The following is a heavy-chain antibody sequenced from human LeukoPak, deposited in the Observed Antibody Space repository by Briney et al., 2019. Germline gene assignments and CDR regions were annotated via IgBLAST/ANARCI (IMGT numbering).Heavy chain of an antibody. CDR3: ARTTGHFDY. CDR1: GDTVSINSAA. Sequence: SQTLSLTCAISGDTVSINSAASKWIRHSPSRCLEWLGSTYYRTQSNNEYSVFVKSRITTNPDTSKNQFSLPLDSVAPEDSAVYYCARTTGHFDYWGQGTLVTVSS. D-gene: IGHD2-8*02. V-gene: IGHV6-1*01. J-gene: IGHJ4*02. CDR2: TYYRTQSNN.